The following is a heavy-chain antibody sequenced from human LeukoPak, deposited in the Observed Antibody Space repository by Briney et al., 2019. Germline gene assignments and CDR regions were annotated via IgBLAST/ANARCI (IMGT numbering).Heavy chain of an antibody. CDR3: VKDPRDTYGTNWFVS. CDR2: ISGTGGAT. J-gene: IGHJ5*01. Sequence: GGSLRLSCVASGFSFGNYAMSWVRQAPGKGLQWVSQISGTGGATWYAGFARDRFTISRDNSKKTLYLQMSGLRVADTAMYYCVKDPRDTYGTNWFVSWGQGTLLIVSS. D-gene: IGHD2-21*01. V-gene: IGHV3-23*01. CDR1: GFSFGNYA.